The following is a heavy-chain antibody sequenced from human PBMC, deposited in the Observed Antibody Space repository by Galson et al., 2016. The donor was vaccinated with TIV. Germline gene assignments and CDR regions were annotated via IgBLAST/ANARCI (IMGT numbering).Heavy chain of an antibody. Sequence: SVKVSCKASGGTFSSYVIKWVRQAPGQGLEWMGEIIPMFGTANYAQKLQGRVTITADESTSTAYMELSSLKSEDTAVYYCAKDRNTAFDTHYSYYGLDGWGQGTTVIVSS. CDR2: IIPMFGTA. J-gene: IGHJ6*02. V-gene: IGHV1-69*13. CDR3: AKDRNTAFDTHYSYYGLDG. CDR1: GGTFSSYV. D-gene: IGHD5-18*01.